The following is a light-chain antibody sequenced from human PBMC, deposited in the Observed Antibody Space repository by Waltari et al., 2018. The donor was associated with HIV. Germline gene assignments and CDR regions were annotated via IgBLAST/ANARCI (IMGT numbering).Light chain of an antibody. J-gene: IGLJ2*01. Sequence: QSALTQPPSASGSPGQSVTISCTGTNSDIGGYNYVSWYQQHPGKAPKLVISEVTKRPSGVPCRFSGSKSGTTASLTVSGLQAEDEADYYCSSYANKNGFYVVFGGGTRLTVL. CDR2: EVT. CDR1: NSDIGGYNY. CDR3: SSYANKNGFYVV. V-gene: IGLV2-8*01.